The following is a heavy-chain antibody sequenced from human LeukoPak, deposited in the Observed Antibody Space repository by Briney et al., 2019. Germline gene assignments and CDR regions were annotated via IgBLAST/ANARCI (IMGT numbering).Heavy chain of an antibody. CDR3: ANLRMGYFDY. J-gene: IGHJ4*02. Sequence: SQTRSLTCTVSGGSISSGGYYWSWIRQPPGKGLEWIGYIYHSGSTYYNPSLKSRVTISVDRSKNQFSLKLSSVTAADTAVYYCANLRMGYFDYWGQGTLVTVSS. D-gene: IGHD1-26*01. CDR1: GGSISSGGYY. V-gene: IGHV4-30-2*01. CDR2: IYHSGST.